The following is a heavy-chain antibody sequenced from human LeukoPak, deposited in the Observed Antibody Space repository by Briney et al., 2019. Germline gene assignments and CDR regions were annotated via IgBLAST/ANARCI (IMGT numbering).Heavy chain of an antibody. J-gene: IGHJ4*02. CDR2: IRDSGSST. CDR3: AKYGPQDSGSSHFDY. D-gene: IGHD1-26*01. Sequence: GGSLRLSCAASGFTFSSYAMSWVRQAPGKGLEWVSAIRDSGSSTHYADSVKGRFTTSRDNSKNTLFLQTNSLRAEDTAIYYCAKYGPQDSGSSHFDYWGQGALVTVSS. V-gene: IGHV3-23*01. CDR1: GFTFSSYA.